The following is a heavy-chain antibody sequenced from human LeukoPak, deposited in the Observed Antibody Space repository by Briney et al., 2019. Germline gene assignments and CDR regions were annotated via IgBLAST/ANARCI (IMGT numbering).Heavy chain of an antibody. CDR3: ARDLEMATYVFDY. J-gene: IGHJ4*02. D-gene: IGHD5-24*01. CDR1: GFTFSSYG. CDR2: IHHDGSNK. V-gene: IGHV3-30*02. Sequence: GGSLRLSCAASGFTFSSYGMHWVRQAPGKGLDWVAFIHHDGSNKYYADSVRGRFTISRDNAKNSLYLQMNSLRAEDTAVYYCARDLEMATYVFDYWGQGTLVTVSS.